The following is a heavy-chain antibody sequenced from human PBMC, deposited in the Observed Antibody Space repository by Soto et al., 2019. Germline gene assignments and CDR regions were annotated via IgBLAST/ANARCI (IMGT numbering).Heavy chain of an antibody. D-gene: IGHD3-22*01. CDR3: ARHPTPYDGSVPNWFDP. CDR1: GGSISSSSYY. J-gene: IGHJ5*02. V-gene: IGHV4-39*01. Sequence: SETLSLTCTVSGGSISSSSYYWGWIRQPPGKGLEWIGSIYYSGSTYYNPSLKSRVTISVDTSKNQFSLKLSSVTAADTAVYYCARHPTPYDGSVPNWFDPWGQGTLVTVSS. CDR2: IYYSGST.